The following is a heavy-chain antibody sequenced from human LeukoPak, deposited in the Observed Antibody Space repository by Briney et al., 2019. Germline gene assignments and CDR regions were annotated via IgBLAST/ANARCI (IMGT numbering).Heavy chain of an antibody. V-gene: IGHV4-34*01. J-gene: IGHJ4*02. Sequence: SETLSLTCAVYGGSFSGYYWSWIRHPPGKGLKWIGEINHSGLTNYNPSLKSRVTISLDTSKNHFSLKVNSVTAADTAVYYCARQERGRYDYWGQGTLVTVSS. CDR3: ARQERGRYDY. CDR1: GGSFSGYY. CDR2: INHSGLT. D-gene: IGHD3-16*01.